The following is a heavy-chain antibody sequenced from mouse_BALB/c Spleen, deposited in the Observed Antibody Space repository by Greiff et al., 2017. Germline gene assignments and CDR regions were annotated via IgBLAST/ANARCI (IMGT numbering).Heavy chain of an antibody. CDR2: IDPANGNT. J-gene: IGHJ3*01. D-gene: IGHD4-1*02. V-gene: IGHV14-3*02. Sequence: EVQGVESGAELVKPGASVKLSCTASGFNIKDTYMHWVKQRPEQGLEWIGRIDPANGNTKYDPKFQGKATITADTSSHTAYLQLSSLTSEDTAVYYCARSANWDAWFAYWGQGALVTVSA. CDR1: GFNIKDTY. CDR3: ARSANWDAWFAY.